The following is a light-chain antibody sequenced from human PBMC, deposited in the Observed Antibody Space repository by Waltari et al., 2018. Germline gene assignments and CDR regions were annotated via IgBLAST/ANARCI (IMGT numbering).Light chain of an antibody. CDR3: QQYNNWPPGT. CDR1: QSIGRS. J-gene: IGKJ1*01. CDR2: RAS. Sequence: TVVIQSPATLSMSPGERATLSCRTSQSIGRSLAWYQQRPGQAPRLLIYRASTRATGIPDRFSGSGSETEFTLTISSLQSEDIAVYYCQQYNNWPPGTFGQGTKVEI. V-gene: IGKV3-15*01.